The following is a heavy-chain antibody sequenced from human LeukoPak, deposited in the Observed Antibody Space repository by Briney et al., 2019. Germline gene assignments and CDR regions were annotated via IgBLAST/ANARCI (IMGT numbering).Heavy chain of an antibody. Sequence: PGGSLRLSCAASGFTFSTYWMSWVRQAPGKGLEWVANTKEDESQKYYVDSVRGRFTISRDNAKNSLYLQVNSLRAGDTAVYYCAKDLGYGNIGLYHYFDYWGQGALVTVSS. D-gene: IGHD3-22*01. J-gene: IGHJ4*02. CDR2: TKEDESQK. CDR3: AKDLGYGNIGLYHYFDY. V-gene: IGHV3-7*01. CDR1: GFTFSTYW.